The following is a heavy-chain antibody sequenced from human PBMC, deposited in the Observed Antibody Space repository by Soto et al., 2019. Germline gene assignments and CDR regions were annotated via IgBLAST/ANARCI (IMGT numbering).Heavy chain of an antibody. CDR1: GFTFSSYW. CDR2: INSDGSST. Sequence: GGSLRHSCAASGFTFSSYWMHWVRQGPGKGLVWVSRINSDGSSTSYADSVKGRFTISRDNAKNTLYLQMNSLRAEDTAVYYCARDRMTTVTTPGYWGQGTLVTVSS. CDR3: ARDRMTTVTTPGY. D-gene: IGHD4-17*01. J-gene: IGHJ4*02. V-gene: IGHV3-74*01.